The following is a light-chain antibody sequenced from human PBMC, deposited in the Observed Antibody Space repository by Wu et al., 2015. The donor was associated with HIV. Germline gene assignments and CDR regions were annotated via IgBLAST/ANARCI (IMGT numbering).Light chain of an antibody. CDR2: DAF. V-gene: IGKV3-20*01. CDR3: QQYGISPYS. J-gene: IGKJ2*03. Sequence: ESVLTQSPRTLSLSPGERAIISCKASQSVSSRHLAWYQQKPGQAPRLLFFDAFVRATGIPDRFSASGSAADFTLTISRLEPEDFAVYYCQQYGISPYSFGQGTKLEIK. CDR1: QSVSSRH.